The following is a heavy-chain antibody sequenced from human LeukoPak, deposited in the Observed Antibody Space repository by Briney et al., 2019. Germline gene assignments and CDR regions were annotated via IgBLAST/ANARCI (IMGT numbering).Heavy chain of an antibody. CDR1: GFTFSSYS. J-gene: IGHJ5*02. V-gene: IGHV3-21*01. CDR2: ISSGSSFM. CDR3: ARDYYDSSGSSWFDP. Sequence: GGSLRLSCAASGFTFSSYSMNWVRQAPGEGLEWVSSISSGSSFMYYADSVKGRFTISRDIAKNSLYLQMNSLRAKDTALYYCARDYYDSSGSSWFDPWGQGTLVTVSS. D-gene: IGHD3-22*01.